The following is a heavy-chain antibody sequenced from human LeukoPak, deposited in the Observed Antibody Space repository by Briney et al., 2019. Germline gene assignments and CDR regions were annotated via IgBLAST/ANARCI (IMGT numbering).Heavy chain of an antibody. V-gene: IGHV4-61*02. D-gene: IGHD3-9*01. Sequence: NPSETLSLTCTVSGCSISSGSYYWSWIRQPAGKGLEWIGRIYSSGSTNYNPSLKSRVTISLDTSKNQFSLKLSSVTAADTAVYYCERQYSDILTGYHRGELYWYFDLWGRGTLVTVSS. CDR2: IYSSGST. CDR1: GCSISSGSYY. CDR3: ERQYSDILTGYHRGELYWYFDL. J-gene: IGHJ2*01.